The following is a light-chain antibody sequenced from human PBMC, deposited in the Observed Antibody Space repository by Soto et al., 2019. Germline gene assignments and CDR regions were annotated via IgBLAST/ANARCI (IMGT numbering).Light chain of an antibody. V-gene: IGKV1-8*01. CDR2: AAS. CDR1: QGISSY. CDR3: QQYYSYPRT. J-gene: IGKJ1*01. Sequence: AIRMTQSPSSLSASTGDRVTSTCRASQGISSYLAWYQQKPGKAPKLLIYAASTLQSGVPSRFSGSGSGTDFTLTISCLQSEDFATYYCQQYYSYPRTFGQGNKVEIE.